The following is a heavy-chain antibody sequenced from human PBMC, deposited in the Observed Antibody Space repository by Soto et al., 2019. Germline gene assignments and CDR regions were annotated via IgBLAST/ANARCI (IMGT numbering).Heavy chain of an antibody. J-gene: IGHJ5*02. D-gene: IGHD5-12*01. CDR2: INSDGTRT. V-gene: IGHV3-74*01. CDR3: ATVATHSYNWVDP. CDR1: GFTFNTYW. Sequence: EVQLVESGGTLVQPGGSLRLSCAASGFTFNTYWTHWVRQAPGKGLVWVSRINSDGTRTTYADSVKGRFTISRDNARNTVYLQMNSLRAEDTAVYYCATVATHSYNWVDPWGQGTLVTVSS.